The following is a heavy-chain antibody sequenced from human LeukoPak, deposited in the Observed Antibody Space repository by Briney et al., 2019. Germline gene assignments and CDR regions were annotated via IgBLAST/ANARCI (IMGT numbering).Heavy chain of an antibody. CDR2: ISYGGPNK. D-gene: IGHD6-13*01. V-gene: IGHV3-30*03. CDR1: GFTFKNYG. CDR3: ARDVSSSWDY. Sequence: GGSLRLSCAASGFTFKNYGMHWVRQAPGKGLEWVAVISYGGPNKYYADSVKGRFTISRDNSKNTLYLQMNSLRAEDTAVYYCARDVSSSWDYWGQGTLVTVSS. J-gene: IGHJ4*02.